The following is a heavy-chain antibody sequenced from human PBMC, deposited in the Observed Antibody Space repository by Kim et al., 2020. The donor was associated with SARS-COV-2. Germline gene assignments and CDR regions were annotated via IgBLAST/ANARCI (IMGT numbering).Heavy chain of an antibody. J-gene: IGHJ6*03. CDR1: GGTFSSYA. Sequence: SVKVSCKASGGTFSSYAISWVRQAPGQGLEWMGGIIPIFGTANYAQKFQGRVTITADESTSTAYMELSSLRSEDTAVYYCARVWVGAKYLRYYYYYYMDVGGKGTTVTVSS. D-gene: IGHD1-26*01. V-gene: IGHV1-69*13. CDR3: ARVWVGAKYLRYYYYYYMDV. CDR2: IIPIFGTA.